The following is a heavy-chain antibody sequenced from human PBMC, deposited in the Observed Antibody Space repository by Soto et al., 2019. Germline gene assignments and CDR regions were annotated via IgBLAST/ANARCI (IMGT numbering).Heavy chain of an antibody. J-gene: IGHJ3*02. D-gene: IGHD3-9*01. Sequence: EVQLVESGGGLVKPGGSLRLSCAASGFTFSNAWMSWVRQAPGKGLEWVGRIKSKTDGGTTDYAAPVKGRFTISRDDSKNTLYLQMNSLKTEDTAVYYCTTWTWQDILTGYDAFDTWGQGTMVTVSS. CDR3: TTWTWQDILTGYDAFDT. CDR1: GFTFSNAW. V-gene: IGHV3-15*01. CDR2: IKSKTDGGTT.